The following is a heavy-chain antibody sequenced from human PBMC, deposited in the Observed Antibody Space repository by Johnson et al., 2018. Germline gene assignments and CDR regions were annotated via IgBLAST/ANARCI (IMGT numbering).Heavy chain of an antibody. D-gene: IGHD6-19*01. V-gene: IGHV5-51*03. J-gene: IGHJ6*02. CDR1: GYRFTSHW. CDR2: IYPGDSYI. CDR3: GRLVSRSGWSGGGMDV. Sequence: EVQLLESGAEVKKPGESXKISCNGSGYRFTSHWIGWVRQMPGKGLEWMGIIYPGDSYIRYSPSFQGQVTIAADKSISTAYLQWSSLKASDTAMYYCGRLVSRSGWSGGGMDVWGQGTTVTVSS.